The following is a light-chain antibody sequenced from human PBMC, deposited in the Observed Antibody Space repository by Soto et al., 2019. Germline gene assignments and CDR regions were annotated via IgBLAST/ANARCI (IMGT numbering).Light chain of an antibody. CDR2: VAS. CDR3: QQYNNFWT. V-gene: IGKV3-15*01. J-gene: IGKJ1*01. Sequence: EVVMTQSPATLSVSPGERATLSCRASQSVSSNLAWYQQKPGQAPRLLIYVASTRATGIPARFSGSGSGTEFTLTISSLQSEDFAVYHCQQYNNFWTFGQGTKVEIK. CDR1: QSVSSN.